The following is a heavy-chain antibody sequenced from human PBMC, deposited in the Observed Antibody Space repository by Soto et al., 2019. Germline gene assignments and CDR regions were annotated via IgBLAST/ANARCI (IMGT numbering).Heavy chain of an antibody. CDR3: APGTYYYDSSGYYHFDY. CDR1: GGTFSSYA. Sequence: SVKVSCKASGGTFSSYAISWVRQAPGQGLEWMGGIIPIFGTANYAQKFQGRVTITADESTSTAYMELSSLRSEDTAVYYCAPGTYYYDSSGYYHFDYWGQGTLVTVSS. D-gene: IGHD3-22*01. CDR2: IIPIFGTA. V-gene: IGHV1-69*13. J-gene: IGHJ4*02.